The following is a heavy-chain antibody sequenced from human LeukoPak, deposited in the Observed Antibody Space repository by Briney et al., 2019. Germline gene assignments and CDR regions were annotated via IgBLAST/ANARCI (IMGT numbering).Heavy chain of an antibody. Sequence: GGSLRLSCAASGFTVSSNYMSWVRQAPGKGLEWVSVLYSGGRMYYADSVKGRFTISRDNSNNTVFLQMNSLRVEDTAVYYCARGGATFDYWGQGTLVTVSS. J-gene: IGHJ4*02. V-gene: IGHV3-53*01. CDR2: LYSGGRM. CDR3: ARGGATFDY. D-gene: IGHD3-16*01. CDR1: GFTVSSNY.